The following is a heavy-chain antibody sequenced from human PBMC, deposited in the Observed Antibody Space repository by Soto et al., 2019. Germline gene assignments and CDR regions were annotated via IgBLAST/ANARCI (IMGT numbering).Heavy chain of an antibody. Sequence: LRLSCAASGFTLSSYAMSWVRQAPGKGLEWVSAISGSGGSTYYADSVKGRFTISRDNSKNTLYLQMNSLRAEDTAVYYCAKDQDVLRYFDWLLSFDYWGQGTLVTVSS. J-gene: IGHJ4*02. CDR2: ISGSGGST. CDR3: AKDQDVLRYFDWLLSFDY. CDR1: GFTLSSYA. V-gene: IGHV3-23*01. D-gene: IGHD3-9*01.